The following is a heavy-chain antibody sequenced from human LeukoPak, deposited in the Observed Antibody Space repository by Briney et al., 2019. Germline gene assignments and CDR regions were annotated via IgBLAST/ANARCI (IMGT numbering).Heavy chain of an antibody. CDR2: IWYDGSNK. D-gene: IGHD6-13*01. Sequence: PGRSLRLSCAASGFTFSSYGMHWVRQAPGKGLEWVAVIWYDGSNKYYADSVKGRFTISRDNSKNTLYLQMNSLRAEDTAVYYCARDRQLAEFIDYWGQGTLVTVSS. CDR1: GFTFSSYG. J-gene: IGHJ4*02. CDR3: ARDRQLAEFIDY. V-gene: IGHV3-33*08.